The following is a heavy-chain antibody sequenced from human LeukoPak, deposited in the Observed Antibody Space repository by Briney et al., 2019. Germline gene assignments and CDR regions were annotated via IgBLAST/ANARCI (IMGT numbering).Heavy chain of an antibody. V-gene: IGHV3-21*04. CDR3: AKLLHYDSSGYFETDAFDI. Sequence: GGSLRLSCAASGFTFSSYSMNWVRQAPGKGLEWVSSISSSSSYIYYADSVKGRFTISRDNSKNTLYLQMNSLRAEDTAVYYCAKLLHYDSSGYFETDAFDIWGQGTMVTVSS. CDR1: GFTFSSYS. CDR2: ISSSSSYI. D-gene: IGHD3-22*01. J-gene: IGHJ3*02.